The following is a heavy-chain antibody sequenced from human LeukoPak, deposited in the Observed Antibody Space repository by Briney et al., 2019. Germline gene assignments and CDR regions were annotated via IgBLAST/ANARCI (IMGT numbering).Heavy chain of an antibody. Sequence: GRSLRLSCVGSGFSLDDYAMHWVRQVPGKGLEWVSSISWDSSNAAYADSVKGRFTISRDNAKNSLYLQMNSLRPEDAACYYRIKDMGFDLLKDAFHIWGQGTLVTVSS. D-gene: IGHD3-9*01. CDR3: IKDMGFDLLKDAFHI. CDR1: GFSLDDYA. J-gene: IGHJ3*02. CDR2: ISWDSSNA. V-gene: IGHV3-9*01.